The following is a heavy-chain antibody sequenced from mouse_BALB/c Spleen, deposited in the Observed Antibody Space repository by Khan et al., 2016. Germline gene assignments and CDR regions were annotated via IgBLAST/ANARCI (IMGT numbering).Heavy chain of an antibody. J-gene: IGHJ2*01. CDR3: ARHNGNYDVDCFDY. D-gene: IGHD2-1*01. V-gene: IGHV14-3*02. CDR1: GFNIKNTY. CDR2: IDPSNGNT. Sequence: EVQLQQSGAELVKPGASVKLSCTASGFNIKNTYMHCLKQRPEQGLEWIGRIDPSNGNTKNDPTFQGKATITADTSYNPAYLQLSSLTSEDTAAYYCARHNGNYDVDCFDYWGRGSTLAVSS.